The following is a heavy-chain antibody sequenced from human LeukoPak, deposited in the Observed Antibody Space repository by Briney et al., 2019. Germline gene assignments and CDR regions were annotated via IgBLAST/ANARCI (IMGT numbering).Heavy chain of an antibody. V-gene: IGHV3-9*01. CDR3: AILTQGLVRYFDF. Sequence: PGRSLKLSCAASGLTFDDYDIHWVRQAPGKGLEWVAGINWNSAYIAYADSVKGRFTISRDNAKNSPFLQMSSLRTEGTALYYCAILTQGLVRYFDFWGQGTLVSVSS. D-gene: IGHD3/OR15-3a*01. CDR1: GLTFDDYD. CDR2: INWNSAYI. J-gene: IGHJ4*02.